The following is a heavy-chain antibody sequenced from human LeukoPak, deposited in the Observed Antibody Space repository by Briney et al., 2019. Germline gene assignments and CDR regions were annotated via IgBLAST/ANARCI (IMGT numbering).Heavy chain of an antibody. J-gene: IGHJ4*02. CDR1: GFTFSSYA. CDR2: ISYDGSNK. D-gene: IGHD2-21*01. Sequence: PGGSLRLSCAASGFTFSSYAMHWVRQAPGKGLEWVAVISYDGSNKYYADSVKGRFTISRDNSKNTLHLQMNSLRAEDTAVYYCARGKNGDIFDYWGQGTLVTVSS. V-gene: IGHV3-30-3*01. CDR3: ARGKNGDIFDY.